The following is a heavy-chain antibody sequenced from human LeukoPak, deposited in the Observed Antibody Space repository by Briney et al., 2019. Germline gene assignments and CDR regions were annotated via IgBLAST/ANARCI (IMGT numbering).Heavy chain of an antibody. V-gene: IGHV3-23*01. Sequence: GGSLRLSCEASGFIFSSYVMGWVRQAPGKGLEWVSSISIGGGDTFTADSVKGRFTITRENSKNTLYLQMMGLRVEDTAIYYCAKLNLGEMAYFDSRGQGILVTVSS. CDR1: GFIFSSYV. J-gene: IGHJ4*02. CDR2: ISIGGGDT. CDR3: AKLNLGEMAYFDS. D-gene: IGHD2-21*01.